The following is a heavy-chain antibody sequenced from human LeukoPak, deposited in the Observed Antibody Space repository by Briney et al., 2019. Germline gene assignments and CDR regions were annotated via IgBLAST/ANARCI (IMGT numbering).Heavy chain of an antibody. J-gene: IGHJ4*02. V-gene: IGHV6-1*01. Sequence: SQTLSLTCAISGDSVSSNSAVWNWIRQSPSRGFEWLGRTYFRSKWYNDYAASVKSRVTVSPDTSENHFSLQLSSVTLEDTAVYYCARTYGGNCDYWGQGTLVTVSS. CDR2: TYFRSKWYN. D-gene: IGHD4-23*01. CDR3: ARTYGGNCDY. CDR1: GDSVSSNSAV.